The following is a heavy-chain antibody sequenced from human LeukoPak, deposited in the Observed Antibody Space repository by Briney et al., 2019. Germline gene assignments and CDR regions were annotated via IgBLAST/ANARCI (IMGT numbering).Heavy chain of an antibody. D-gene: IGHD3-3*01. CDR3: ARDGLLSQTPFDY. J-gene: IGHJ4*02. CDR1: GGSISNYY. V-gene: IGHV4-59*12. Sequence: SETLSLTCTVSGGSISNYYWSWIRQPPGKALEWIGYLYYSGSTNYNPSLKSRVTMSVDTSKNQFSLKLSSVTAADTAVYYCARDGLLSQTPFDYWGQGTLVTVSS. CDR2: LYYSGST.